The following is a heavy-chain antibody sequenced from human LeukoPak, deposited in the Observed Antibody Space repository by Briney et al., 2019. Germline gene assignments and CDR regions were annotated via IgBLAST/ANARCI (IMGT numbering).Heavy chain of an antibody. J-gene: IGHJ4*02. V-gene: IGHV3-11*03. CDR3: ARRRSSSWLDY. D-gene: IGHD6-13*01. CDR1: GFTFSDHY. Sequence: GGSLRLSCAASGFTFSDHYMSWIRQAPGKGLEWVSYISQSSSYTYYADSVEGRFTISRDNAKNSLYLQMNSLRAEDTAMYYCARRRSSSWLDYWGQGTLVTVSS. CDR2: ISQSSSYT.